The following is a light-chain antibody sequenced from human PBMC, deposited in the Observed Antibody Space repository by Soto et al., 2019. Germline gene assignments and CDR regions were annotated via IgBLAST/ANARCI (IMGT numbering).Light chain of an antibody. CDR2: GAS. V-gene: IGKV3-15*01. CDR3: QQYYDWPT. CDR1: QSVSSN. Sequence: EIVITQSPATLSVSPGERATLSCRASQSVSSNLAWYQQKPGQAPRLLIYGASTRATGIPARFSGSGSGTEFTLTISSLQSEDFAVYFCQQYYDWPTFGQGTKVDI. J-gene: IGKJ1*01.